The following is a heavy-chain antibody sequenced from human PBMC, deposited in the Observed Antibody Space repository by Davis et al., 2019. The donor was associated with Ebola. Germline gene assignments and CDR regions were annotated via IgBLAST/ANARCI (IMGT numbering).Heavy chain of an antibody. CDR1: GFTFSSYS. D-gene: IGHD4-11*01. J-gene: IGHJ4*02. V-gene: IGHV3-21*01. CDR3: ARDLGHLQYGFDY. Sequence: GGSLRLSCAASGFTFSSYSMNWVRQAPRKGLEWVSSISSSSSYIYYADSVKGRFTISRDNAKNSLYLQMNSLRAEDTAVYYCARDLGHLQYGFDYWGQGTLVTVSS. CDR2: ISSSSSYI.